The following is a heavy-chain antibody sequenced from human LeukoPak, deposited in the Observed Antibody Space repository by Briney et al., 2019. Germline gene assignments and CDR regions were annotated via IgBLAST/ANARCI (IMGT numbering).Heavy chain of an antibody. V-gene: IGHV3-30*04. Sequence: PGGSLRLSCAASGFTFSSYAMHWVRQAPGKGLEWVAVISYDGSNKYYADSVKGRFTISRDNSKNTLYLQMNSLRTEDTAVYYCARGQRAHVEWSNYMDVWGKGTTVIVSS. CDR1: GFTFSSYA. D-gene: IGHD3-3*01. CDR2: ISYDGSNK. CDR3: ARGQRAHVEWSNYMDV. J-gene: IGHJ6*03.